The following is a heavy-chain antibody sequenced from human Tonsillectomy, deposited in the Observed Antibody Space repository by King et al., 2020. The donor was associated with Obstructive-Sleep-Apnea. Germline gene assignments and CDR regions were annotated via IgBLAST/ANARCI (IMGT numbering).Heavy chain of an antibody. CDR1: GYTFTSNG. J-gene: IGHJ2*01. Sequence: VQLVESGAEVKKPGASVKVSCKASGYTFTSNGISWVRQAPGQGLEWMGWISTYNGKTNNAQKLQDRVTMTTATSTSTAYMELRSLRSDDTAVYYCVRDSSPFDIWGRGTLVTVSS. V-gene: IGHV1-18*01. CDR3: VRDSSPFDI. CDR2: ISTYNGKT. D-gene: IGHD2-2*01.